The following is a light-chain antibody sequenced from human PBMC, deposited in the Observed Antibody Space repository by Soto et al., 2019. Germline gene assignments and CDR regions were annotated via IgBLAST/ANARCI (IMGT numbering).Light chain of an antibody. CDR3: QQYGSSPS. CDR1: QSVSTSY. CDR2: DAF. J-gene: IGKJ4*01. V-gene: IGKV3-20*01. Sequence: IVLTQSPCTLSLSPGERATLSCRASQSVSTSYVAWYQQKFGQAPRLLIYDAFSRATGIPDRFSASGSGTDFTLTISRLEPEDFAVYYCQQYGSSPSFGGGAKVDIK.